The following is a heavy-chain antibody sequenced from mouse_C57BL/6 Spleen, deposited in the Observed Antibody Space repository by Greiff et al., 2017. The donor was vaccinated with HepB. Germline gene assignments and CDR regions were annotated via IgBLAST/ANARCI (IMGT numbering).Heavy chain of an antibody. J-gene: IGHJ3*01. CDR2: IYPGDGDT. Sequence: QVQLQQSGPELVKPGASVKISCKASGYAFSSSWMNWVKQRPGKGLEWIGRIYPGDGDTNYNGKFKGKATLTADKSSSTAYMQLSSLTSEDSAVYFCAASADYYGSSLFAYWGQGTLVTVSA. CDR1: GYAFSSSW. D-gene: IGHD1-1*01. V-gene: IGHV1-82*01. CDR3: AASADYYGSSLFAY.